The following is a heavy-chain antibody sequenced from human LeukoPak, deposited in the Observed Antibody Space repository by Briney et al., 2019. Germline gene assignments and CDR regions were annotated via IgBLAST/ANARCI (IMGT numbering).Heavy chain of an antibody. D-gene: IGHD3-22*01. J-gene: IGHJ1*01. Sequence: GGSLRLSCAGSGFTFDDYDMHWVRQAPGKGLEWVSLIGGDGDILYYADSVKGRFTISRDNSKNSLYLQMNSLRTEDTALYYCAKLDSSGYYSYFQHWGQGTLVTVSS. CDR2: IGGDGDIL. CDR3: AKLDSSGYYSYFQH. CDR1: GFTFDDYD. V-gene: IGHV3-43*02.